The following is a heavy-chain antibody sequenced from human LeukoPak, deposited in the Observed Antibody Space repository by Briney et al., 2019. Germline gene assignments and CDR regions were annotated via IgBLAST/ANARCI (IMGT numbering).Heavy chain of an antibody. CDR1: GFTFSSYA. V-gene: IGHV3-23*01. D-gene: IGHD6-19*01. CDR3: AAPPQYSSGWHDAFDI. J-gene: IGHJ3*02. Sequence: GGSLRLSCAASGFTFSSYAMSWVRRAPGKGLEWVSAISGSGGSTYYADSVKGRFTISRDNSKNTLYLQMNSLRAEDTAVYYCAAPPQYSSGWHDAFDIWGQGTMVTVSS. CDR2: ISGSGGST.